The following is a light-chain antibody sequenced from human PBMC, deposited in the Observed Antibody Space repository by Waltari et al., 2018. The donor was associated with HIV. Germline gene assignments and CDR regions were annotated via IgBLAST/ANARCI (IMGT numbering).Light chain of an antibody. CDR3: SSYAGTNRL. CDR1: SSDAGGYKY. CDR2: EDN. J-gene: IGLJ2*01. Sequence: QSALTQPPSASGSPGQSVTISCTGISSDAGGYKYVSWYQHHPGKAPKLMIYEDNRRPSGVPDRFSGSKSGNTASLTVSGLQADDEADYYCSSYAGTNRLFGGGTKLTVL. V-gene: IGLV2-8*01.